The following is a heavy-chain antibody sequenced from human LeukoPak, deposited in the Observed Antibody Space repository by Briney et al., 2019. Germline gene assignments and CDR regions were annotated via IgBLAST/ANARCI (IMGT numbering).Heavy chain of an antibody. CDR3: ARDRWEPPFGFDY. J-gene: IGHJ4*02. Sequence: GGSLRLSCAASGFTFSDYEMNWVRQAPGKGLEWVSSISSSSSYIYYADSVKGRFTISRDNAKNSLYLQMNSLRAEDTAVYYCARDRWEPPFGFDYWGQGTLVTVSS. CDR2: ISSSSSYI. V-gene: IGHV3-21*01. D-gene: IGHD1-26*01. CDR1: GFTFSDYE.